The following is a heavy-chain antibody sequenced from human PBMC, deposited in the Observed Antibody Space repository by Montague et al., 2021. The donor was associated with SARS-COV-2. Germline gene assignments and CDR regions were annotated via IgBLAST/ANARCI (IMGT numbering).Heavy chain of an antibody. D-gene: IGHD6-13*01. Sequence: CVISGDSVSSNSATWNWIRQSPSRGLEWLGRTYYRSMWKSDYARSVKSRIAINPDTSKNQFSLQLGSVTPEDTALYYCVRGIEAAGSYDYWGQGTLVTVSS. CDR1: GDSVSSNSAT. J-gene: IGHJ4*02. CDR3: VRGIEAAGSYDY. CDR2: TYYRSMWKS. V-gene: IGHV6-1*01.